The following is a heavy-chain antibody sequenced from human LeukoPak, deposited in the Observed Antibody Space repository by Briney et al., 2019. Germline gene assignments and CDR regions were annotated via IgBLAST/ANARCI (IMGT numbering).Heavy chain of an antibody. CDR3: AKVPSYGDPYNWFDP. D-gene: IGHD4-17*01. CDR1: GFTFSSYG. J-gene: IGHJ5*02. Sequence: GGSLRLSCAASGFTFSSYGMHWVRQAPGKGLEWVAFIRYDGSNKYYADSVKGRFTISRDNSKNTLYLQMNSLRAEDTAVYYCAKVPSYGDPYNWFDPWGQGTLVTVSS. V-gene: IGHV3-30*02. CDR2: IRYDGSNK.